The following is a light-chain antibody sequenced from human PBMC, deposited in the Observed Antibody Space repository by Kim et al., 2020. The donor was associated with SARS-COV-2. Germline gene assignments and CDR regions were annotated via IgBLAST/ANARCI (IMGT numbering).Light chain of an antibody. V-gene: IGLV3-1*01. CDR3: QAWDSSPVV. Sequence: VSPGQTASITCSGDKLGDKYACWYQQKPGQSPVLVIYQDRKRPSGIPERFSGSNSGNTATLTISGTQAMDEADYYCQAWDSSPVVFGGGTQLTVL. J-gene: IGLJ2*01. CDR1: KLGDKY. CDR2: QDR.